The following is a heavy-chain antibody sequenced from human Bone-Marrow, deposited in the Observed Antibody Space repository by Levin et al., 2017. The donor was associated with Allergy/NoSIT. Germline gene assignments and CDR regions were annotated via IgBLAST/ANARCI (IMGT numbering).Heavy chain of an antibody. CDR1: GGTFSSYA. D-gene: IGHD3-3*01. Sequence: KISCKASGGTFSSYAISWVRQAPGQGLEWMGGIIPIFGTANYAQKFQGRVTITADESTSTAYMELSSLRSEDTAVYYCARDLYYDFWSGYFDYWGQGTLVTVSS. V-gene: IGHV1-69*01. CDR2: IIPIFGTA. J-gene: IGHJ4*02. CDR3: ARDLYYDFWSGYFDY.